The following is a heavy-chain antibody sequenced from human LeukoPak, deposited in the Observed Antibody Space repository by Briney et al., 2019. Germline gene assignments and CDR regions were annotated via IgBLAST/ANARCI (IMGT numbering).Heavy chain of an antibody. D-gene: IGHD6-19*01. CDR2: ISDSGGYT. V-gene: IGHV3-23*01. Sequence: GGSLRLSCAASGFIFSTYAMSWVRQAPGKGLEWVSGISDSGGYTYSDSVKGRFTISRDNSKNTLYLQMNSLRADDTAVYYCAKDRRSIVVAGCDYWGQGTLVTVSS. J-gene: IGHJ4*02. CDR3: AKDRRSIVVAGCDY. CDR1: GFIFSTYA.